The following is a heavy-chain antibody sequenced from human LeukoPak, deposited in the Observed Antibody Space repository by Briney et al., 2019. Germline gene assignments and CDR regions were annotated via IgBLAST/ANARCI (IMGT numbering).Heavy chain of an antibody. CDR2: IIPILGIA. V-gene: IGHV1-69*04. D-gene: IGHD6-13*01. Sequence: SVKVSCKASVGTFSSYAISWVRQAPGQGLEWMGRIIPILGIANYAQRFQGRVTITADKSTSTAYMELSSLRSEDTAVYYCAREERQQLVGLGFDPWGQGTLVTVSS. CDR1: VGTFSSYA. CDR3: AREERQQLVGLGFDP. J-gene: IGHJ5*02.